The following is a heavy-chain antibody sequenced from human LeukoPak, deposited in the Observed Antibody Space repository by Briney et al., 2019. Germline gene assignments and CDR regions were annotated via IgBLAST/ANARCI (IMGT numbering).Heavy chain of an antibody. V-gene: IGHV3-30*04. Sequence: GGSLRLSCAASGFTFSSYAMHWVRQAPGKGLEWVAVISYDGSNKYYADSVKGRFTISRDNSKNTLYPQMNSLRAEDTAVYYCAGYGSGSWRPFDYWGQGTLVTVSS. CDR2: ISYDGSNK. D-gene: IGHD3-10*01. CDR3: AGYGSGSWRPFDY. CDR1: GFTFSSYA. J-gene: IGHJ4*02.